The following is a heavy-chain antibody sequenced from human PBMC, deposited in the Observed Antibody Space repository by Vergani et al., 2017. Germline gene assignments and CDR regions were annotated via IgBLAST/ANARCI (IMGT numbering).Heavy chain of an antibody. V-gene: IGHV1-69*01. D-gene: IGHD3-22*01. CDR1: GGTFSSYA. CDR3: ASQRLVYDSSGYPQRGWFDP. CDR2: IIPIFGTA. J-gene: IGHJ5*02. Sequence: QVQLVQSGAEVKKPGSSVKVSCKASGGTFSSYAISWVRQAPGQGLEWMGGIIPIFGTANYAQKFQGGVTITADESTSTAYMELSSLRSEDTAVYYCASQRLVYDSSGYPQRGWFDPWGQGTLVTVSS.